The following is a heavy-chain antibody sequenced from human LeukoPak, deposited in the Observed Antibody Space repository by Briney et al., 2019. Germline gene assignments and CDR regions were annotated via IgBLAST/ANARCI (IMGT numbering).Heavy chain of an antibody. CDR1: GYTFTSYW. CDR2: IYPDDSDT. CDR3: ARLVGGSNYGLFDY. D-gene: IGHD5-18*01. Sequence: GESLKISCKGSGYTFTSYWIGWVRQMPGKGPEGMGIIYPDDSDTRYSPSFHGQVTISADKSISTAYLQWSSLKASDTAMYYCARLVGGSNYGLFDYWGQGTLVTVSS. V-gene: IGHV5-51*01. J-gene: IGHJ4*02.